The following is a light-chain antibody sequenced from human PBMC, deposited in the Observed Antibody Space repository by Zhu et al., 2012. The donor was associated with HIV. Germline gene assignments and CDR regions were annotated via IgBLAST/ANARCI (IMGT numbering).Light chain of an antibody. V-gene: IGKV1-9*01. Sequence: DIQLTHSPSFLPASVGDRVTITCRASQDISIYLAWYQQKPRKAPKLLIYPASALQSGVPSRFSGSRSGTEFTLTISSLQPEDFGTYYCQQFNTYPLTFGGGTKVEIK. CDR2: PAS. CDR1: QDISIY. J-gene: IGKJ4*01. CDR3: QQFNTYPLT.